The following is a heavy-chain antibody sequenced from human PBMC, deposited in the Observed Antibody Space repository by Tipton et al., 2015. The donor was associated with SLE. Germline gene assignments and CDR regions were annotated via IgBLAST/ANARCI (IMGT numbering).Heavy chain of an antibody. V-gene: IGHV3-48*01. Sequence: GSLRLSCAASGFTFSTYSMNWVRQAPGKGLEWVSYISSSTGTTHYADSMKGRFTISRDNSKNTLYVQMNSLRAEDTAVYYCASYSSTFGYWGQGTLVTVSS. J-gene: IGHJ4*02. CDR1: GFTFSTYS. D-gene: IGHD6-13*01. CDR2: ISSSTGTT. CDR3: ASYSSTFGY.